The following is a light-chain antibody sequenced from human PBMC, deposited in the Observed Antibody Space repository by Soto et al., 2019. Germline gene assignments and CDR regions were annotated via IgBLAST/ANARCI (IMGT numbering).Light chain of an antibody. CDR2: DAS. J-gene: IGKJ1*01. CDR3: HQYDNWPPWT. CDR1: QSVSTK. Sequence: EIVMTQSPATLSVSPGESATLSCRASQSVSTKLAWYQQKPGRAPKLVIYDASSRATGIPGRFSGRGSGTEFTLTISSLQSEDFAIYYCHQYDNWPPWTFGQGTKVEIK. V-gene: IGKV3-15*01.